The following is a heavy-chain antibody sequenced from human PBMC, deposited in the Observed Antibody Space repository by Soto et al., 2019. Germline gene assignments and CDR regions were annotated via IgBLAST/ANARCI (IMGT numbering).Heavy chain of an antibody. J-gene: IGHJ3*01. CDR1: GAAMSSYY. CDR3: ATDSTGYYSAAFDV. D-gene: IGHD3-22*01. Sequence: QLQESGPGLVKPSETLSLTCTVSGAAMSSYYWSWVRQSPGKGLEWIGYIYNTGTTDYNPSLKSRVTISVERSKFQFSLKLTSVTAADTAVYYCATDSTGYYSAAFDVWGQGARVIVSS. CDR2: IYNTGTT. V-gene: IGHV4-59*03.